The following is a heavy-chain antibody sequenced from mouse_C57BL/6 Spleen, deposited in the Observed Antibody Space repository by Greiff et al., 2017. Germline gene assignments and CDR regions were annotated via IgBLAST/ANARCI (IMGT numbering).Heavy chain of an antibody. Sequence: VQLQQSGPELVKPGASVKISCKASGYAFSSSWMNWVKQRPGKGLEWIGRIYPGDGDTNYNGKFKGKATLTADKSSSTAYMQLSSLTYEDSAVSLCARDSAGSWFAYWGQGTLVTVSA. V-gene: IGHV1-82*01. D-gene: IGHD3-2*02. CDR3: ARDSAGSWFAY. CDR1: GYAFSSSW. CDR2: IYPGDGDT. J-gene: IGHJ3*01.